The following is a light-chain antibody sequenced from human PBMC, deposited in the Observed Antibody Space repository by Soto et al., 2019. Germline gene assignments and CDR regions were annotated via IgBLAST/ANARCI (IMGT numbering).Light chain of an antibody. V-gene: IGLV2-14*01. CDR3: SSYTSSSTRV. Sequence: QAVVTQPASVSGSPGQSITISCTGTSSDVGGYNYVSWYQQHPGKAPKLMIYEVSNRPSGVSNRFSGSKSGNTASLTISGLHAEDEADYYCSSYTSSSTRVFGGGTKLTVL. CDR2: EVS. J-gene: IGLJ3*02. CDR1: SSDVGGYNY.